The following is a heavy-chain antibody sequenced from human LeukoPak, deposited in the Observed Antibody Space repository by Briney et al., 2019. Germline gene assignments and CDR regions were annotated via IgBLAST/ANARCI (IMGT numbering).Heavy chain of an antibody. CDR3: ARDPANTYYSDP. J-gene: IGHJ4*02. CDR1: GYTFTGYY. CDR2: INPNTGVT. D-gene: IGHD3-22*01. V-gene: IGHV1-2*02. Sequence: ASVKVSCKASGYTFTGYYMHWVRQAPGQGLEWMGWINPNTGVTNYAQKFQGRVTLTRDTSISTAYLELSGLRSDDTAVYYCARDPANTYYSDPWGQGTLVTVSS.